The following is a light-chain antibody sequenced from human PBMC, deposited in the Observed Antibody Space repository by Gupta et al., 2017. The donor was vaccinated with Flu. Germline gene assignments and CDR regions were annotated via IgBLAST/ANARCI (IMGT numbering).Light chain of an antibody. V-gene: IGKV2-28*01. CDR2: LGS. J-gene: IGKJ4*01. CDR3: RQALQTPLT. CDR1: QSLLHSNGNND. Sequence: IVMTQSPLSLPVTPGEPASISCRSSQSLLHSNGNNDLDWYLQKPEQSPQLLIYLGSNRASGVPDRFSGSGSGTDFTLKISRVEAEDVGVYYCRQALQTPLTFGGGTKVEIK.